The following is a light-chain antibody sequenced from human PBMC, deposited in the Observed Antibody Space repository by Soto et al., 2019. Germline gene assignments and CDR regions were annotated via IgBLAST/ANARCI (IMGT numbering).Light chain of an antibody. CDR2: AAS. CDR1: QSINSY. CDR3: QQSFGIPYT. V-gene: IGKV1-39*01. J-gene: IGKJ2*01. Sequence: DIPMTQSPSSLSVSVGGRVTITCRASQSINSYLNWYQQKPGKAPKVLIYAASSLQTGVPSRFSGSGSGTDFTLTISSLQPEDFATYYCQQSFGIPYTFGQGTKLEIK.